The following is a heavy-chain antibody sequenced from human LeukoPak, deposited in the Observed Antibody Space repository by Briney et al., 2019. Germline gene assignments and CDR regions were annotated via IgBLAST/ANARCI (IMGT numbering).Heavy chain of an antibody. CDR2: INPNSGGT. D-gene: IGHD2-2*01. V-gene: IGHV1-2*02. Sequence: ASVKVSCKASGYTFTGYYMHWVRQAPGQGLEWMGWINPNSGGTNYAQKFQGRVTMTRDTSISTAYMELSRLRSDDTAVYYCARSHPSSIVVVPGKYYYYYYMDVWGKGTTVTISS. CDR1: GYTFTGYY. CDR3: ARSHPSSIVVVPGKYYYYYYMDV. J-gene: IGHJ6*03.